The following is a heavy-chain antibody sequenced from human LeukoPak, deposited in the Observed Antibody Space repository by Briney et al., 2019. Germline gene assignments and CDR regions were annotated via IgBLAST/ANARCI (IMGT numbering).Heavy chain of an antibody. CDR1: GYTFTSCY. J-gene: IGHJ4*02. Sequence: ASVKVSCKASGYTFTSCYMHWVRQAPGQGLEWLGIINPSGGSTSYAQKFQGRVTMTRDTSTSTVYMELSSLRSEDTAVYYCASASNSSGWYEYFDYWGQGTLVTVSS. CDR2: INPSGGST. D-gene: IGHD6-19*01. CDR3: ASASNSSGWYEYFDY. V-gene: IGHV1-46*01.